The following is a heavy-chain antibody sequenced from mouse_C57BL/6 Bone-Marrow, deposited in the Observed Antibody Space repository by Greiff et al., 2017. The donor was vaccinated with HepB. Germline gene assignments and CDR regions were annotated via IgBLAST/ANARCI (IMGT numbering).Heavy chain of an antibody. Sequence: EVNVVESGGGLVKPGGSLKLSCAASGFTFSSYAMSWVRQTPEKGLEWVATISDGGSYTYYPDNVKGRFTISRDNAKNNLYLQMSHLKSEDTAMYYCARDRGRGFAYWGQGTLVTVSA. CDR1: GFTFSSYA. J-gene: IGHJ3*01. CDR2: ISDGGSYT. D-gene: IGHD3-3*01. CDR3: ARDRGRGFAY. V-gene: IGHV5-4*01.